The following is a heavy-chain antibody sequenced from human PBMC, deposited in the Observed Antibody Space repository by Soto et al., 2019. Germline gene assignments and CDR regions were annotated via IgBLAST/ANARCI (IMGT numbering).Heavy chain of an antibody. V-gene: IGHV3-23*01. CDR2: ISGAGGST. CDR3: AKHRMSTAIVDY. Sequence: EVQLLESGGGLVQPGGSLRLSCAASGFTFGSYGMSWVRQAPGKGLEWVSAISGAGGSTYYADSVKGRFTISRDNSKNPLFLQVNSLRAEDTAMYFCAKHRMSTAIVDYWGQGTLVTVSS. CDR1: GFTFGSYG. J-gene: IGHJ4*02. D-gene: IGHD5-18*01.